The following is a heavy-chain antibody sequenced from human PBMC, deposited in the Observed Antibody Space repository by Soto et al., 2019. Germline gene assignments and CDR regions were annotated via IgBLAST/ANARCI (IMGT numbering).Heavy chain of an antibody. CDR1: GFTFSSYG. CDR3: AKDRYSGTYPTDFDY. CDR2: ISYDGGNE. V-gene: IGHV3-30*18. J-gene: IGHJ4*02. Sequence: GGSRRPSCGGSGFTFSSYGIHWVRQAPGKGLEWLALISYDGGNEKYTESVKDRFTISRDDSHNVAYLQMSSLRTEDTAMYYCAKDRYSGTYPTDFDYWGQGSLVTVSS. D-gene: IGHD1-26*01.